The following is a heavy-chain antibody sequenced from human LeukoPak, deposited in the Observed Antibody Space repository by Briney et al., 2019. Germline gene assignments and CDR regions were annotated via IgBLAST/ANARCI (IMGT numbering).Heavy chain of an antibody. D-gene: IGHD4-11*01. J-gene: IGHJ6*02. CDR1: GLSFSSYA. Sequence: PGGSLRLSCAASGLSFSSYAMSWVRHAPGKGLEWVSSISGSGGSTYYADSVKGRFTISRDNSKNTLYLQMNSLRAEDTAVYYCAKDCAYDYSNYIGYYYGMDVWGQGTTVTVSS. CDR2: ISGSGGST. V-gene: IGHV3-23*01. CDR3: AKDCAYDYSNYIGYYYGMDV.